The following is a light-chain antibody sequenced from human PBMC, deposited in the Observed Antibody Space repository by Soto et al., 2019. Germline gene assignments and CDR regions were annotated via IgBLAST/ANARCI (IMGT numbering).Light chain of an antibody. CDR3: VLYMGSGIWE. CDR2: STD. V-gene: IGLV8-61*01. Sequence: QTVVTQEPSFSVSPGGTVTLTCGLSSGSVSTSSYPSWFQQTPGQAPRTLIYSTDTRSSGVPDRFSGSILGNKAALTITGAQADDECDYYCVLYMGSGIWEFGGGTKVTVL. CDR1: SGSVSTSSY. J-gene: IGLJ3*02.